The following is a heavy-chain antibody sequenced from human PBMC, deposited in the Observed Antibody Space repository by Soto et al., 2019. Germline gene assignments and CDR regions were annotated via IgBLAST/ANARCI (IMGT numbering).Heavy chain of an antibody. CDR2: IGGRGNSA. D-gene: IGHD5-12*01. Sequence: PWGSWRLSGVAAGFIFPDGTMIWVRQAPGKGLEWVSVIGGRGNSAYYADSVQGRFTISRDNSKNTLSLQMSSLTVDDTAIYYCVREGRGSFDFWGRGTMVTV. J-gene: IGHJ3*01. CDR3: VREGRGSFDF. CDR1: GFIFPDGT. V-gene: IGHV3-23*01.